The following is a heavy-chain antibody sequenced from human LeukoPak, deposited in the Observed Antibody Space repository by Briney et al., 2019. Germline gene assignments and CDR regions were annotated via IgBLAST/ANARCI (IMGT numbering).Heavy chain of an antibody. V-gene: IGHV3-7*01. CDR2: ISLDGRET. J-gene: IGHJ5*02. D-gene: IGHD3-3*01. Sequence: GGSLRLSCAASGFTFSSYWMSWVRQAPEKGLEWVASISLDGRETFYVDSVKGRFTISRDNAQNSLHLQMSSLRAEDTAVYYCARVTIFGVYIRSNWFDPWGQGTLVTVSS. CDR1: GFTFSSYW. CDR3: ARVTIFGVYIRSNWFDP.